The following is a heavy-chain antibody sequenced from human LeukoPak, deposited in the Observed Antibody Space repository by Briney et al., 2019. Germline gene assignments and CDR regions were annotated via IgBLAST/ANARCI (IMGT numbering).Heavy chain of an antibody. CDR3: AREGGVVVVPAAIDY. D-gene: IGHD2-2*01. CDR2: ISSSSSYI. Sequence: PGGSLRLSCAASGLTFSNYGMSWVRQAPGRGLEWVSSISSSSSYIYYADSVKGRFTISRDNAKNSLYLQMNSLRAEDTAVYYCAREGGVVVVPAAIDYWGQGTLVTVSS. V-gene: IGHV3-21*01. J-gene: IGHJ4*02. CDR1: GLTFSNYG.